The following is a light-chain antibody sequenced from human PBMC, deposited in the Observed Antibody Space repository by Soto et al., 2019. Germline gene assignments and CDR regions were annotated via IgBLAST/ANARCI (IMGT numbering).Light chain of an antibody. CDR3: SSYTSRSTLGV. V-gene: IGLV2-14*03. CDR1: NSDIGGYNY. CDR2: DVS. Sequence: QSVLTQPASVSGSPGQSITISCTGTNSDIGGYNYVSWYQQHPGKAPKFMIYDVSNRPSGVSYRFSGSKSGNTASLTISGLQAEDEADYYCSSYTSRSTLGVFGGGTQLTVL. J-gene: IGLJ2*01.